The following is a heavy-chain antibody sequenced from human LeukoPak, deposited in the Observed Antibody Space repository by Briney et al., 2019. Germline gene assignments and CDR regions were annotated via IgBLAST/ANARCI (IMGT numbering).Heavy chain of an antibody. J-gene: IGHJ4*02. V-gene: IGHV3-11*05. CDR2: ISTSSNYT. CDR1: GFTFSDYY. D-gene: IGHD6-19*01. Sequence: GGSLRLSCLASGFTFSDYYMSWIRQAPGKGLEWVSYISTSSNYTNYADSVKGRFTVSRDNAKNSLYLQMNSRRAEDTAVYYCARAWSSGWYEDYWGQATLVTVSS. CDR3: ARAWSSGWYEDY.